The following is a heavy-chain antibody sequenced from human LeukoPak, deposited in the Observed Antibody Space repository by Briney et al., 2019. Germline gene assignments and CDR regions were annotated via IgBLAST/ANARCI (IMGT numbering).Heavy chain of an antibody. CDR3: ARDPMVQGVINWFDP. D-gene: IGHD3-10*01. J-gene: IGHJ5*02. V-gene: IGHV3-21*01. Sequence: GGSLRLSCAASGFTFSSYSMNWVRQAPGKGPEWVSSISSSSSYIYYAGSVKGRFTISRDNAKNSLYLQMNSLRAEDTAVYYCARDPMVQGVINWFDPWGQGTLVTVSS. CDR1: GFTFSSYS. CDR2: ISSSSSYI.